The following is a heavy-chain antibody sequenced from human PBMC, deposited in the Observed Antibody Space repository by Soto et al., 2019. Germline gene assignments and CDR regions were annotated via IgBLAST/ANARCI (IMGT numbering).Heavy chain of an antibody. D-gene: IGHD3-22*01. CDR2: ISAYNDIT. CDR3: AVYDSSGKYYFDY. Sequence: QVQLVQSGAEVKNPGASVKVSCKASGYTFTSYGISWVRQVPGQGLEWMGWISAYNDITNYAQKLQDRVTMTTVASTSTAFMELRSLTSDDTAMYYCAVYDSSGKYYFDYWGQGTLVTVSS. J-gene: IGHJ4*02. V-gene: IGHV1-18*01. CDR1: GYTFTSYG.